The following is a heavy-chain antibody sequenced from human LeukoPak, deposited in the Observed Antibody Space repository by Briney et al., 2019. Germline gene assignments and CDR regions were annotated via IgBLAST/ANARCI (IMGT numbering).Heavy chain of an antibody. CDR1: GFTFSSYA. J-gene: IGHJ6*02. V-gene: IGHV3-23*01. Sequence: GGSLKLSFEASGFTFSSYAMSWVRQAPGKGLDWVSAFSGSGGSTYYADSVKGRFTISRDNSKNTLYLQMNSLRAEDTAVYYCAKVRITTYYYGMDVWGQGTTVTVSS. CDR3: AKVRITTYYYGMDV. CDR2: FSGSGGST. D-gene: IGHD4-11*01.